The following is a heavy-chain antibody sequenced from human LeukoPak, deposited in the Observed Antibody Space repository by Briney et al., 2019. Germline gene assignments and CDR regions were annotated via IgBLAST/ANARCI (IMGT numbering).Heavy chain of an antibody. CDR1: GGTFSSYA. D-gene: IGHD6-13*01. J-gene: IGHJ4*02. V-gene: IGHV1-69*04. Sequence: SVKVSCKSSGGTFSSYAISWVRQAPGQELEWMGRIIPILGIANYAQKFQGRVTITADKSTSTAYMELSSLRSEDTAVYYCARSIIAAAGTGYFDYWGQGTLVTVSS. CDR3: ARSIIAAAGTGYFDY. CDR2: IIPILGIA.